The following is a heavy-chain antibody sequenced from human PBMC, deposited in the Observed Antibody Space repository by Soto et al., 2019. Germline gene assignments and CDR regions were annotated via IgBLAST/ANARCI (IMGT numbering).Heavy chain of an antibody. CDR3: AKDPRITMIVVVPHYFDY. D-gene: IGHD3-22*01. V-gene: IGHV3-23*01. Sequence: LRLSCAASGFTFSSYAMSWVRQAPGKGLEWVSAISGSGGSTYYADSVKGRFTISRDNSKNTLYLQMNSLRAEDTAVYYCAKDPRITMIVVVPHYFDYWGQGTLVTVSS. J-gene: IGHJ4*02. CDR2: ISGSGGST. CDR1: GFTFSSYA.